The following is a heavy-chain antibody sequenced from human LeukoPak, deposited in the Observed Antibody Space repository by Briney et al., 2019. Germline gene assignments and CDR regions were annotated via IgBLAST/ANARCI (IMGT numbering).Heavy chain of an antibody. D-gene: IGHD3-10*01. CDR3: ARVNMVRGVLLGGYDY. CDR2: IGSPGDT. J-gene: IGHJ4*02. Sequence: GRSLRLSCAASGFTFSTYDMHWVRQATGKRLEWVSAIGSPGDTYYPVSVKGRFTVSRENAKNSLYLQMNSLRVGDTAVYYCARVNMVRGVLLGGYDYWGQGTLVTVSS. CDR1: GFTFSTYD. V-gene: IGHV3-13*01.